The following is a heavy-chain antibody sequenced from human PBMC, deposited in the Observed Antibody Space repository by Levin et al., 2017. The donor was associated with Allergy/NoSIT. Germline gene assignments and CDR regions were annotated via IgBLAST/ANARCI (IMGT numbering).Heavy chain of an antibody. J-gene: IGHJ4*02. CDR2: IYSAGST. D-gene: IGHD4-17*01. CDR3: ARGHYGPYYFDS. Sequence: GGSRRLSCAASGFTVSSNYMSWVRQAPGKGLEWVSVIYSAGSTYYADSVKGRFTISRDNSKNTLYLQMNSLRAEDTAVYYCARGHYGPYYFDSWGQGTLVTVSS. V-gene: IGHV3-53*01. CDR1: GFTVSSNY.